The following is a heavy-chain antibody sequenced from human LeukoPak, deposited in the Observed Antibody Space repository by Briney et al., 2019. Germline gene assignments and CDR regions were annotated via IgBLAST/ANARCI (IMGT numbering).Heavy chain of an antibody. Sequence: ASVKVSCKASGYTFTSYAMNWVRQAPGQGLEWMGWINTNTGNPTYAQGFTGRFVFSLDTSVSTAYLQISSLKAEDTAVYYCARDYPTDYYGSGPRGRYYYYYMDVWGKGTTVTVSS. D-gene: IGHD3-10*01. CDR3: ARDYPTDYYGSGPRGRYYYYYMDV. CDR1: GYTFTSYA. CDR2: INTNTGNP. V-gene: IGHV7-4-1*02. J-gene: IGHJ6*03.